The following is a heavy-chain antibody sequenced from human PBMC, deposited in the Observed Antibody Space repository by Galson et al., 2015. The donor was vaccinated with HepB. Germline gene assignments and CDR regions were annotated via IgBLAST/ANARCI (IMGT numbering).Heavy chain of an antibody. CDR1: GFTFRSYW. CDR2: IKQDGTEK. Sequence: SLRLSCADSGFTFRSYWMSWVRQTPGTGLEWVGNIKQDGTEKYYVDSVKGRFTISRDNAKRSVYLQMNRLRAEDTAVYYCTSTISAGPGFYWGQGTLVTVSS. CDR3: TSTISAGPGFY. J-gene: IGHJ4*02. D-gene: IGHD6-13*01. V-gene: IGHV3-7*03.